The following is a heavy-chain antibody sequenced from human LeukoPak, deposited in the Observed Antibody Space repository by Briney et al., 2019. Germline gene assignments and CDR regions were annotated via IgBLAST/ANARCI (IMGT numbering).Heavy chain of an antibody. CDR2: IYYTGST. V-gene: IGHV4-39*07. J-gene: IGHJ6*03. D-gene: IGHD3-3*01. CDR1: GGSITSSSYY. Sequence: NPSETLSLTCTVSGGSITSSSYYWGWIRQPPGKGPEWIGSIYYTGSTNYNPSLRSRVTISLDTSKNQFSLKLSSVTAADTAVYYCARAPRGTIFGVVIRARYYYYMDVWGKGTTVTVSS. CDR3: ARAPRGTIFGVVIRARYYYYMDV.